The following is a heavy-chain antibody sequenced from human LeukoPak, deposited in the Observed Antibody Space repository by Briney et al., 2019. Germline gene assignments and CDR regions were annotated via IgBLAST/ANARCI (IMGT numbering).Heavy chain of an antibody. D-gene: IGHD3-10*01. CDR3: ARDHWVVGEFDY. Sequence: ASVKVSCKASGYTFTSYAMHWVRQAPGQRLEWMGWINAGNGNTKYSQKFQGRVTITRDTSASTAYMELSSLRSEDTAMYYCARDHWVVGEFDYWGQGTLVTVSS. CDR2: INAGNGNT. V-gene: IGHV1-3*01. CDR1: GYTFTSYA. J-gene: IGHJ4*02.